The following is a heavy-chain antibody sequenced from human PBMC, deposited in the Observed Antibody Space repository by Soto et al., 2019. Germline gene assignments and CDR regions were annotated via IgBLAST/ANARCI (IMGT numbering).Heavy chain of an antibody. V-gene: IGHV1-69*08. J-gene: IGHJ4*02. CDR1: GGTFSTYS. Sequence: QVQLVQSGAEVKKPGSSVKVSCKASGGTFSTYSISWVRQVPGQGLEWMGRIIPILGIATYAQKFRDRVTITADKSTSTACMELSSLRSEDTAVYYCARDYRAYYFASGSSSDPDYWGQGTLVTVSS. D-gene: IGHD3-10*01. CDR3: ARDYRAYYFASGSSSDPDY. CDR2: IIPILGIA.